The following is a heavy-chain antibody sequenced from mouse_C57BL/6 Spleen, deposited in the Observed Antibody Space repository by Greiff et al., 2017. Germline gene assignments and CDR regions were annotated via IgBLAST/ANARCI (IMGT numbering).Heavy chain of an antibody. CDR1: GFTFSSYA. J-gene: IGHJ4*01. Sequence: EVQLQESGGGLVKPGGSLKLSCAASGFTFSSYAMSWVRQTPEKRLEWVATISDGGSYTYYPDNVKGRFTISRDNAKNNLYLQMSHLKSEDTAMYYCARDLRDYYGSSQYYYAMDYWGQGTSVTVSS. D-gene: IGHD1-1*01. CDR3: ARDLRDYYGSSQYYYAMDY. CDR2: ISDGGSYT. V-gene: IGHV5-4*01.